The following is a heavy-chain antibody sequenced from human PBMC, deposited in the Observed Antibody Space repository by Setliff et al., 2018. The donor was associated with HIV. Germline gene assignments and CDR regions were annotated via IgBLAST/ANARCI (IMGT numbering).Heavy chain of an antibody. CDR3: AKQGYADSLYAFDV. CDR1: GYTFTAYY. CDR2: IHPNTGTT. V-gene: IGHV1-2*06. Sequence: ASVKVSCKTSGYTFTAYYIYWVRQAPGHGLELMGRIHPNTGTTNYLQKFQGRVSITRDTSMSTVYMTLTGLTSDDTAGYYCAKQGYADSLYAFDVWGQGTMVTVSS. D-gene: IGHD3-16*01. J-gene: IGHJ3*01.